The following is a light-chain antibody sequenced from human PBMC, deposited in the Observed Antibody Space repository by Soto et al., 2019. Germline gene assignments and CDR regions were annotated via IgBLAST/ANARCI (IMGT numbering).Light chain of an antibody. CDR3: QQYHNSPFT. CDR1: QFVSSN. CDR2: ETT. Sequence: ERVMTQSPATLSVSPGERATLSCRASQFVSSNLAWYQQKPGQAPRLLIYETTTRASGVPGRFSGSGSGTEFTLTVSGLQSEDVAVYYCQQYHNSPFTFGGGTKVEIK. V-gene: IGKV3-15*01. J-gene: IGKJ4*01.